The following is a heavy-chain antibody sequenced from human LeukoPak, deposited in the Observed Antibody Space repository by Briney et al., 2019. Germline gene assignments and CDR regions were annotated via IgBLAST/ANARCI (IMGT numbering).Heavy chain of an antibody. V-gene: IGHV3-15*01. CDR1: GFXVSNAW. J-gene: IGHJ4*02. Sequence: GGSLRLSCAASGFXVSNAWISWVRQAPGKGLKWVGRIKSKTDGGTTDYAAPVKGRFTISRDDLKNTLYLQMNSLKTEDTAVYYCTTVGPIVELRWGQGTLVTVSS. D-gene: IGHD3-22*01. CDR3: TTVGPIVELR. CDR2: IKSKTDGGTT.